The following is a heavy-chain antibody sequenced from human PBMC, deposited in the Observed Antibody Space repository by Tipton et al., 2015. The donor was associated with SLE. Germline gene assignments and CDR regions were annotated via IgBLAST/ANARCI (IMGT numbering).Heavy chain of an antibody. V-gene: IGHV4-39*07. CDR3: AREQWGYYYMDV. Sequence: TLSLTCTVSGDSISSTTFYWGWVRQPPGKGLEWIGKIYYSGSSYYSGNTYYNPSLKSRVTISVDASKDQFSLELESVTAADTAVYYCAREQWGYYYMDVWGKGTTVTVSS. D-gene: IGHD7-27*01. CDR2: IYYSGSSYYSGNT. CDR1: GDSISSTTFY. J-gene: IGHJ6*03.